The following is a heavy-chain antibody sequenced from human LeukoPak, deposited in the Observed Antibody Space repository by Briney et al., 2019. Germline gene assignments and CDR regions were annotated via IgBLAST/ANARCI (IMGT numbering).Heavy chain of an antibody. CDR3: ASDYYGAWSPFDY. V-gene: IGHV3-21*01. D-gene: IGHD3-10*01. J-gene: IGHJ4*02. CDR1: GFTFSSYS. Sequence: PGGSLRLSCAASGFTFSSYSMNWVRQAPGKGLEWVSSIGSSSSNIYYADSVRGRFTISRDNAKNSLYLQMNSLRADDTAVYYCASDYYGAWSPFDYWGQGTLVTVSS. CDR2: IGSSSSNI.